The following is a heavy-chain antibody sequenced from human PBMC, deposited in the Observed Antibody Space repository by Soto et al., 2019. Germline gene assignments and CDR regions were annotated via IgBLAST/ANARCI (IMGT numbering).Heavy chain of an antibody. D-gene: IGHD4-17*01. CDR1: GWXFSGYC. CDR2: INHSGST. J-gene: IGHJ5*02. CDR3: ARGPGMDGADLQS. V-gene: IGHV4-34*01. Sequence: EXLSLTFAIYGWXFSGYCRIWIRHPPGNGLEWIGEINHSGSTKYNPSLKSRVTISVDTSKKQFSLKLSSVTASDTAVYYCARGPGMDGADLQSWGQGTLVTVSS.